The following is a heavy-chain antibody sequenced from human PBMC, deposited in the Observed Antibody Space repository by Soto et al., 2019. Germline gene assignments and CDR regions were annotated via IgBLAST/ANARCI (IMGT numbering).Heavy chain of an antibody. V-gene: IGHV3-48*01. CDR1: GFTFSSYS. J-gene: IGHJ4*02. CDR3: ARDRGPVPYYFDY. CDR2: ISSSSSTI. D-gene: IGHD3-10*01. Sequence: PGGSLRLSCAASGFTFSSYSMNWVRQAPGKGLEWVSYISSSSSTIYYADSVKGRFTISRDSAKNSLYLQMNSLRAEDTAVYYCARDRGPVPYYFDYWGQGTLVTVSS.